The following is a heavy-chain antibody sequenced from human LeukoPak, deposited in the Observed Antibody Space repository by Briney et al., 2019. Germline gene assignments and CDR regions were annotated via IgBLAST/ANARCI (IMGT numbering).Heavy chain of an antibody. D-gene: IGHD3-3*01. Sequence: SETLSLTCTVSGGSISSGDYYWSWIRQPPGKGLEWIGYIYYSGSTYYNPSLKSRVIISVDTSKNQFSLKLSSVTAADTAVYYCARRVTIFGVVTKHNWFDPWGQGTLVTVSS. CDR3: ARRVTIFGVVTKHNWFDP. J-gene: IGHJ5*02. V-gene: IGHV4-30-4*01. CDR2: IYYSGST. CDR1: GGSISSGDYY.